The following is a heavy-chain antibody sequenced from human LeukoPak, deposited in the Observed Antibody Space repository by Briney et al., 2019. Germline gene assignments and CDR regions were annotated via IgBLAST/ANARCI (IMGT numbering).Heavy chain of an antibody. CDR1: GYTFSSYS. CDR2: ISSSSSTI. V-gene: IGHV3-48*01. Sequence: GGSLRLSCAASGYTFSSYSMNWVRKAPGKGLEWVSYISSSSSTIYYADSVKGRFTISRDNAKNSLYLQMNSLRAEDTAVYYCARVRLPYYYYYMDVWGKGTTVTVSS. CDR3: ARVRLPYYYYYMDV. J-gene: IGHJ6*03.